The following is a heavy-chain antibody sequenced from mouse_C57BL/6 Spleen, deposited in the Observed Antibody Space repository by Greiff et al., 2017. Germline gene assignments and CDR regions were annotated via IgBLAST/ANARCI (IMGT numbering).Heavy chain of an antibody. CDR3: ARHEDGTGAMDY. D-gene: IGHD4-1*01. CDR2: FYPGSGSI. CDR1: GYTFTEYT. Sequence: VMLVESGAELVKPGASVKLSCKASGYTFTEYTIHWVKQRSGQGLEWIGWFYPGSGSIKYNEKFKDKATLTADKSSSTVYMELSRLTSEDSAVYFCARHEDGTGAMDYWGQGTSVTVSS. V-gene: IGHV1-62-2*01. J-gene: IGHJ4*01.